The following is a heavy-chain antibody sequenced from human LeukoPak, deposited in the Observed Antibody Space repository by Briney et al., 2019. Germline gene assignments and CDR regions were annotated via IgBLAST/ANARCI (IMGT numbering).Heavy chain of an antibody. CDR2: ISGSGGST. V-gene: IGHV3-23*01. CDR3: AKDAGSGGSCYLLSCYYYGMDV. CDR1: GFTFSSYA. D-gene: IGHD2-15*01. Sequence: GGSLRLSCAASGFTFSSYAMSWVRQAPGKGLEWVSAISGSGGSTYYADSVKGRFTISRDNSKNTLYPQMNSLRAEDTAVYYCAKDAGSGGSCYLLSCYYYGMDVWGQGTTVTVSS. J-gene: IGHJ6*02.